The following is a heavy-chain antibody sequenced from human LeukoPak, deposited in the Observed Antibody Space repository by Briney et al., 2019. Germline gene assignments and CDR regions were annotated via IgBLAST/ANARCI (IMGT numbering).Heavy chain of an antibody. V-gene: IGHV3-30*04. Sequence: GGSLRLPCAASGFAFNTYTIHWVRQAPGKGLEWVAVISYGGGNDYYADSVKGRFTISRDNSKNTLYLQMNSLRPEDTAVYYCVRDSRPPDSIHFWSVNLFDPWGQGTLVTVSS. D-gene: IGHD3-3*02. CDR3: VRDSRPPDSIHFWSVNLFDP. CDR2: ISYGGGND. J-gene: IGHJ5*02. CDR1: GFAFNTYT.